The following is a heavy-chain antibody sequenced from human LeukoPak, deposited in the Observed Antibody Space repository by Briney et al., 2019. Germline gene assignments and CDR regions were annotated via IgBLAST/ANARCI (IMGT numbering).Heavy chain of an antibody. D-gene: IGHD2-2*01. V-gene: IGHV4-38-2*02. J-gene: IGHJ4*02. CDR3: ARRKIVVPAVDY. Sequence: SETLSLTCTVSGYSISSGYYWGWIRQPPGKGLEWIGSIYHSGSTNYNPSLKSRVTISVDTSKNQFSLKLSSVTAADTAVYYCARRKIVVPAVDYWGQGTLVTVSS. CDR1: GYSISSGYY. CDR2: IYHSGST.